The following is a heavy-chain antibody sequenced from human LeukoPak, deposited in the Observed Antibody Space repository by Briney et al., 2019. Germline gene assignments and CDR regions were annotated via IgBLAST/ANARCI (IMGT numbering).Heavy chain of an antibody. CDR1: GFTFSSYA. CDR3: PKVGRHESFAP. CDR2: ISDSGDSA. J-gene: IGHJ5*02. Sequence: PGGSLRLSCTASGFTFSSYAMTWVRQPPGKGLEWVSAISDSGDSAFSADPVKGRFTISRDNSKNTLYLQMNSLRAEDTAVYYWPKVGRHESFAPWGRGPLVTVPS. D-gene: IGHD3-10*01. V-gene: IGHV3-23*01.